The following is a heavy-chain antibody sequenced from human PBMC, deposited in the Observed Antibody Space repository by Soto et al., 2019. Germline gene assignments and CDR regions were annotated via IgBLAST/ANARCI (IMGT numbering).Heavy chain of an antibody. CDR1: GYTFTNYG. CDR3: ARVRQLVVYFYYYMDV. D-gene: IGHD6-6*01. J-gene: IGHJ6*03. CDR2: ISAYNGNT. Sequence: QVQLLQSGAEVKKPGASVKVSCKASGYTFTNYGITWVRQAPGQGLEWMGWISAYNGNTHYTQRLQGRVTMTTDTPTSTAYMELRGLRSDDTAVYYLARVRQLVVYFYYYMDVWGKGTTVTVS. V-gene: IGHV1-18*01.